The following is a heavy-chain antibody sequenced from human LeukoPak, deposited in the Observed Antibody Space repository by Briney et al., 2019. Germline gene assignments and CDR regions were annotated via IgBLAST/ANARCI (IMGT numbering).Heavy chain of an antibody. CDR3: ARRDSSGYYRLDY. J-gene: IGHJ4*02. CDR1: EFTLSSYW. Sequence: GGSLRLSCAASEFTLSSYWMNWVRQAPGKGLEWVSSISSSGSSIYYADSVKGRFTISRDNAKNSLYLQMNSLRDEDTAVYYCARRDSSGYYRLDYWGQGTLVTVSS. CDR2: ISSSGSSI. V-gene: IGHV3-48*02. D-gene: IGHD3-22*01.